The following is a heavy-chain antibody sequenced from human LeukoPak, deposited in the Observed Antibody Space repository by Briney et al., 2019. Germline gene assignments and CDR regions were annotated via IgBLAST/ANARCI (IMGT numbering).Heavy chain of an antibody. D-gene: IGHD3-3*01. J-gene: IGHJ6*02. V-gene: IGHV3-23*01. Sequence: PGGSLRLSCAASGFTFSTYAMSWVRQAPGEGVEWGSAISGGGGSTYYADSVKGRFTISRDNSKNALYLQMNSLRAEDTAVYYCAKSIFGVVRGMDVWGQGTTVTVSS. CDR3: AKSIFGVVRGMDV. CDR1: GFTFSTYA. CDR2: ISGGGGST.